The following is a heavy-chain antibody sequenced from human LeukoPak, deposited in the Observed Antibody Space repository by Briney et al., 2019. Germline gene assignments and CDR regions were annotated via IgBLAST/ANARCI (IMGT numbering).Heavy chain of an antibody. CDR1: GYTFTSYG. CDR3: ARDCSSTSCYTAFDY. CDR2: ISAYNGNT. Sequence: ASVKDSCKASGYTFTSYGISWVRQAPGQGLEWMGWISAYNGNTNYAQKLQGRVTMTTDTSTSTAYMELRSLRSDDTAVYYCARDCSSTSCYTAFDYWGQGTLVTVSS. J-gene: IGHJ4*02. D-gene: IGHD2-2*02. V-gene: IGHV1-18*01.